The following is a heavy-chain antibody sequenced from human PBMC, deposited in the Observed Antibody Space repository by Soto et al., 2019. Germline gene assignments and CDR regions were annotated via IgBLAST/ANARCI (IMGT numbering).Heavy chain of an antibody. CDR3: ANDSNKYSSSLCCRYFDC. CDR1: VFPFSSYV. Sequence: PVGSLRLSCASSVFPFSSYVMSCVRQAPGKGLEWVSGISGGGSNTFYADYVKGRFTISRDNSKNTLLLQMNSLGAEDTAVYYPANDSNKYSSSLCCRYFDCWRQGIVDNVSS. J-gene: IGHJ4*02. V-gene: IGHV3-23*01. D-gene: IGHD4-4*01. CDR2: ISGGGSNT.